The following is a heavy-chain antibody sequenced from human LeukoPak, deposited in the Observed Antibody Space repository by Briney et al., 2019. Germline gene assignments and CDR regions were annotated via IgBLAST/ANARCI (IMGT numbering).Heavy chain of an antibody. CDR2: IYYSGST. V-gene: IGHV4-39*01. Sequence: PSETLSLTCTDSGGSISSSSYYWGWIRQPPGKGLEWIGSIYYSGSTYYNPSLKSRVTISVDTSKNQFSLKLSSVTAADTAVYYCARHWGFPHFDYWGQGTLVTVSS. CDR3: ARHWGFPHFDY. J-gene: IGHJ4*02. D-gene: IGHD3-16*01. CDR1: GGSISSSSYY.